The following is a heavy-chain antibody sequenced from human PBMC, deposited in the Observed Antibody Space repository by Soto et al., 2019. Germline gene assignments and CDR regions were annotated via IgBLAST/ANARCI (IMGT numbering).Heavy chain of an antibody. CDR2: IIPIFGIT. Sequence: QAQLMQSGAEVKEPGSSVKVSCKASGGTFSGYAISWVRQAPGQGLEWLGGIIPIFGITNYAQKFQNRLTIAADESSATVYMDLRSLTSEDSAIYYCAIDPGNITGTTSSEDFQHWGQGTLVSV. V-gene: IGHV1-69*01. J-gene: IGHJ1*01. CDR3: AIDPGNITGTTSSEDFQH. CDR1: GGTFSGYA. D-gene: IGHD1-1*01.